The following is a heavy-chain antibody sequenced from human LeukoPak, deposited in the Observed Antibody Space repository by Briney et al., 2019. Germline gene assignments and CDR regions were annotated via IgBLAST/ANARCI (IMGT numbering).Heavy chain of an antibody. Sequence: SVKVSCKASGYTFTTYYIHWVRQAPGQGLEWMGRIIPILGIANYAQKFQGRVTITADKSTSTAYMELSRLRSDDTAVYYCAREFDSGYDHWGQGTLVTVSS. CDR1: GYTFTTYY. V-gene: IGHV1-69*04. D-gene: IGHD5-12*01. CDR2: IIPILGIA. CDR3: AREFDSGYDH. J-gene: IGHJ5*02.